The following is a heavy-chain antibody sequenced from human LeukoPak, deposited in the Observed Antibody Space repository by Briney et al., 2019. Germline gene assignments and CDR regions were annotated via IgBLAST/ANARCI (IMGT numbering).Heavy chain of an antibody. Sequence: PGRSLRLSCAASGFTFSSYGMHWVRQAPGKGLEWVAVIWYDGSNKYYADSVKGRFTIPRDNSKNTLYLQMNSLRAEDTAVYYCARSPGIASSFDYWGQGTLVTVSS. CDR3: ARSPGIASSFDY. J-gene: IGHJ4*02. D-gene: IGHD6-13*01. V-gene: IGHV3-33*01. CDR2: IWYDGSNK. CDR1: GFTFSSYG.